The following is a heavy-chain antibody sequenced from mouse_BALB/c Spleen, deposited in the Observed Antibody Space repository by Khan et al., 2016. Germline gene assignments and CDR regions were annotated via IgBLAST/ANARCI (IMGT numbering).Heavy chain of an antibody. CDR2: IRNKANGYTT. V-gene: IGHV7-3*02. CDR3: ARDYDWYFDV. CDR1: GFTFTDYY. J-gene: IGHJ1*01. Sequence: EVELVESGGGLVQPGGSLRLSCATSGFTFTDYYMSWVRQPPGKALEWLGFIRNKANGYTTEYSASVKGRFTISRDNSQSILYLQMNTLRAEDSVTYYCARDYDWYFDVWGAGTTVTVSS.